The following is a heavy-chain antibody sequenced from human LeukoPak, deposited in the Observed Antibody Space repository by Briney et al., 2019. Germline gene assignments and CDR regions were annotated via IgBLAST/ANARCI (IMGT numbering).Heavy chain of an antibody. CDR1: GYTFTSYD. CDR3: ARARPYYDFWSGYSP. CDR2: MNLNSGNT. V-gene: IGHV1-8*03. J-gene: IGHJ5*02. Sequence: ASVKVSCKASGYTFTSYDINWVRQAPGQGLEWMGWMNLNSGNTGYAQKFQGRVTITRNTSISTAYMELSSLRSEDTAVYYCARARPYYDFWSGYSPWGQGTLVTVSS. D-gene: IGHD3-3*01.